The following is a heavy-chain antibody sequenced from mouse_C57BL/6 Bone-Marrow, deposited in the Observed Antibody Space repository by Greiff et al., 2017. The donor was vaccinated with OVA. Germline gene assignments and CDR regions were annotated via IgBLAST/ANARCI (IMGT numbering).Heavy chain of an antibody. V-gene: IGHV5-17*01. CDR1: GFTFSDSG. CDR3: AKRAWFAY. Sequence: EVHLVESGGGLVKPGGSLKLSCAASGFTFSDSGMHWVRQAPEKGLEWVAYISSGSSTIYYADTVKGRFTISRDNAKNTLFLQMASLRSEDTARDYCAKRAWFAYWGQGTLVTVSA. CDR2: ISSGSSTI. J-gene: IGHJ3*01.